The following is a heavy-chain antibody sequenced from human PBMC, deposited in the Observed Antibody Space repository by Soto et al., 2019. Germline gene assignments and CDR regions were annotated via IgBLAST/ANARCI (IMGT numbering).Heavy chain of an antibody. V-gene: IGHV4-59*01. CDR2: IYYNGDI. CDR3: APGRVYFGSEY. CDR1: GGSITSYY. D-gene: IGHD3-10*01. Sequence: QVQLQESGPGLVKPLETLSLTCTVPGGSITSYYWSWVRQPPGKGLEWIGYIYYNGDINYNPYLKSPLTISLDTSKNQFALRLSSVTAADTAVYYCAPGRVYFGSEYWGQGTLVTVSS. J-gene: IGHJ4*02.